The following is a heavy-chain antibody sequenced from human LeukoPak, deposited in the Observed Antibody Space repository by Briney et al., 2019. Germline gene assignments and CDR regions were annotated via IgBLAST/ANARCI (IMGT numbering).Heavy chain of an antibody. V-gene: IGHV3-21*04. J-gene: IGHJ6*02. Sequence: GGSLRLSCAASGFAFSTSNMMWIRQTPGKGPEWVSSISSGSTYIYYADSLKGRFTVSRDNAKSSLSLQMNSLRAEDTAVYYCARHDTAMATDYGMDVWGQGTTVTVSS. D-gene: IGHD5-18*01. CDR3: ARHDTAMATDYGMDV. CDR2: ISSGSTYI. CDR1: GFAFSTSN.